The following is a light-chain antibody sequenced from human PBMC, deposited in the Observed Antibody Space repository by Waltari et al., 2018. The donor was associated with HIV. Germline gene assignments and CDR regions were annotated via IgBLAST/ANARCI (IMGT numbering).Light chain of an antibody. CDR1: QTISNL. CDR2: EAS. J-gene: IGKJ2*01. CDR3: QQFLTYPT. V-gene: IGKV1-5*03. Sequence: DIQMTQSPSTLSASVGDRVTITCRAGQTISNLLAWYQQKPRKAPKLLIYEASTLDSGVPLRFSGSGSGTEFTLTISGLQPDDFATYYCQQFLTYPTFGQGTKLEIK.